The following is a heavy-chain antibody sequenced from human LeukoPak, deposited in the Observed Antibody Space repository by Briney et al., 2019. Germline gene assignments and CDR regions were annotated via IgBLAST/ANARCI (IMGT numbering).Heavy chain of an antibody. D-gene: IGHD3-22*01. CDR1: GYTFTNYA. CDR2: INTNTGNP. V-gene: IGHV7-4-1*02. CDR3: AGDPNHYYDSSAYYGDY. J-gene: IGHJ4*02. Sequence: ASVKVSCKASGYTFTNYAMNWVRQAPGQGLEWMGWINTNTGNPTYAQGFTGRFVFSLDTSVSTAYLQISSLKAEDTAVYYCAGDPNHYYDSSAYYGDYWGQGTLVTVSS.